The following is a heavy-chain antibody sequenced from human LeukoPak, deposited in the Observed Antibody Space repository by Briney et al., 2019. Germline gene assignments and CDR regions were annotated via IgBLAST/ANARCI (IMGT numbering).Heavy chain of an antibody. V-gene: IGHV4-61*02. CDR3: ARVWNDLWSGYLHDAFDI. D-gene: IGHD3-3*01. CDR2: IYTSGST. J-gene: IGHJ3*02. CDR1: GGSISSGSYY. Sequence: SETLSLTCTVSGGSISSGSYYWSWIRQPAGKGLEWIGRIYTSGSTNYNPSLKSRVTISVDTSKNQFSLKLSSVTAADTAVYCCARVWNDLWSGYLHDAFDIWGQGTMVTVSS.